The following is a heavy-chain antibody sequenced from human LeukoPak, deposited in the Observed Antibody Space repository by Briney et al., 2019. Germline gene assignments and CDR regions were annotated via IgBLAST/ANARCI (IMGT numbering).Heavy chain of an antibody. Sequence: GASVKLSSKASCYHFKTYGISWVRKAHGQALKWMGWISAYNGNTNYAQNLQGRVTMTTDTSTSTAYMELRSLRSDDTAVYYCARPYYYDGYFDYWGQGTLVTVSS. CDR1: CYHFKTYG. V-gene: IGHV1-18*01. D-gene: IGHD3-22*01. CDR2: ISAYNGNT. J-gene: IGHJ4*02. CDR3: ARPYYYDGYFDY.